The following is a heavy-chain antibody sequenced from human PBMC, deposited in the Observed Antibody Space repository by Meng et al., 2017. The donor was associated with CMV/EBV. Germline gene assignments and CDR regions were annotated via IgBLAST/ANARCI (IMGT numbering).Heavy chain of an antibody. D-gene: IGHD6-13*01. V-gene: IGHV4-34*01. CDR1: GGSFSGYY. J-gene: IGHJ5*02. Sequence: GSLRLSCAVYGGSFSGYYWSWNRQPPGKGLEWIGEINHSGSTNYNPSLKSRVTISVDTSKNQFSLKLSSVTAADTAVYYCARVGGYSSSWSRFGRGNWFDPWGQGTLVTVSS. CDR3: ARVGGYSSSWSRFGRGNWFDP. CDR2: INHSGST.